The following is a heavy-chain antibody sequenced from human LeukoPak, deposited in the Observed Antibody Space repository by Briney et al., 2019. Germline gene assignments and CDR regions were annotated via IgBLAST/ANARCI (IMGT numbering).Heavy chain of an antibody. V-gene: IGHV4-39*07. J-gene: IGHJ4*02. Sequence: SSETLSLTCSVSGGSISSSSYYWGWVRQPPGKGLEWIGSMYYTGTTDYNPSLKSRVTISVDTSKKQFSLKLSSVTAADTAVYYCARGVDYYGVWGQGTLVTVSS. D-gene: IGHD3-10*01. CDR1: GGSISSSSYY. CDR3: ARGVDYYGV. CDR2: MYYTGTT.